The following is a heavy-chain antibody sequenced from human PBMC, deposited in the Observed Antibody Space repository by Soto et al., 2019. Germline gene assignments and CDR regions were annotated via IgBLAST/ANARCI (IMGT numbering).Heavy chain of an antibody. J-gene: IGHJ5*02. Sequence: QVQLVQSGAEVKKPGASVKVSCKASGYTFTSYGISWVRQAPGQGLEWMGWISAYNGNTNYAQKLQGRVTMTTDTSTSTAYMELRSLRSDDTAVYYCAREVGNPNRQKGYCSSTSCYGPGWFDPWGQGTLVTVSS. CDR1: GYTFTSYG. D-gene: IGHD2-2*01. V-gene: IGHV1-18*01. CDR2: ISAYNGNT. CDR3: AREVGNPNRQKGYCSSTSCYGPGWFDP.